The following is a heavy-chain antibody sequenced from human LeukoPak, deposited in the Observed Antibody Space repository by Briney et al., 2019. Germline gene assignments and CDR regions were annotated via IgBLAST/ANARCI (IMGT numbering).Heavy chain of an antibody. CDR3: ARDRDGDQYYGMDV. CDR2: IYYSGST. D-gene: IGHD4-17*01. V-gene: IGHV4-31*03. CDR1: GGSISSGGYY. J-gene: IGHJ6*02. Sequence: PSQTLSLTCTVSGGSISSGGYYWSWIRQHPGKGLEWIGYIYYSGSTYYNPSLKSRVTISVDTSKNQFSLKLSSVTAADTAVYYCARDRDGDQYYGMDVWGQGTTVTVSS.